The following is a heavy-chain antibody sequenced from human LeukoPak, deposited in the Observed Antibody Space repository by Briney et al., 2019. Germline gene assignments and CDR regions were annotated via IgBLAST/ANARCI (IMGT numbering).Heavy chain of an antibody. CDR2: IKQDGSEK. D-gene: IGHD3-22*01. V-gene: IGHV3-7*03. CDR1: GFTFSSYW. CDR3: ARDPPHYYDSSGSVY. J-gene: IGHJ4*02. Sequence: GGSLRLSCAASGFTFSSYWMSWVRQAPGKGLEWVANIKQDGSEKYYVDSVKGRFTISRDNAKNSLYLQMNSLRAEDTALYYCARDPPHYYDSSGSVYWGQGTLVTVSS.